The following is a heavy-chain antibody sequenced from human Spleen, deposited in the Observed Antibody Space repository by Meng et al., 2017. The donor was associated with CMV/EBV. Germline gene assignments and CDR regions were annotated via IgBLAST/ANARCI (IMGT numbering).Heavy chain of an antibody. CDR3: ARVQRPSCSSTSCPKGLDY. D-gene: IGHD2-2*01. CDR1: GGSFSGYY. Sequence: SETLSLTCAVYGGSFSGYYWSWIRQPPGKGLEWIGEINHSGSTNYNPSLKSRVTISVDTSKNQFSLKLSSVTAADTAVYYCARVQRPSCSSTSCPKGLDYWGQGSLVTVSS. J-gene: IGHJ4*02. CDR2: INHSGST. V-gene: IGHV4-34*01.